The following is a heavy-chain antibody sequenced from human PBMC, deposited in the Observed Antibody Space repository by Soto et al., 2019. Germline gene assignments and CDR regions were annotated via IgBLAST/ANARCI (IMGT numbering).Heavy chain of an antibody. D-gene: IGHD3-22*01. V-gene: IGHV3-53*01. CDR2: IYSGGST. Sequence: GGSLILSSAASGFTVSSNDMSWVRQAPGKGLEWVSVIYSGGSTYYADSVKGRFTISRDNSKNTLYLQMNSLRAEDTAVYYCAREVGYYDSSGYYYRTLDYWGQGTLVTVSS. CDR3: AREVGYYDSSGYYYRTLDY. J-gene: IGHJ4*02. CDR1: GFTVSSND.